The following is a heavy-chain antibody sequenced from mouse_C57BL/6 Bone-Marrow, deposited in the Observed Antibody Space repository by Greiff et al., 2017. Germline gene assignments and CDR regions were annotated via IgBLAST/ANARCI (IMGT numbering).Heavy chain of an antibody. CDR1: GFTFSSYG. J-gene: IGHJ3*01. CDR2: ISSGGSYT. CDR3: ARHRDYYGSSLAY. D-gene: IGHD1-1*01. Sequence: EVKVVESGGDLVKPGGSLKLSCAASGFTFSSYGMSWVRQTPDKRLEWVATISSGGSYTYYPDSVKGRFTISRDNAKNTLYLQMSSLKSEDTAMYYCARHRDYYGSSLAYWGQGTLVTVSA. V-gene: IGHV5-6*01.